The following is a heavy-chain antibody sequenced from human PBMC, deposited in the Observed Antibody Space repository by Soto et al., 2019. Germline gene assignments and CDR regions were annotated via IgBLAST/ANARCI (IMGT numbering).Heavy chain of an antibody. Sequence: SETLSLTCAVSGGSISGYSCTWIRQPPGKGLEWIGYVYYTGNTNYNASLKSRVTISMGASKTQFSLRLTSVTAADTAVYYCARGYSYGKYDSWGQGTLVTVSS. D-gene: IGHD5-18*01. J-gene: IGHJ4*02. V-gene: IGHV4-59*01. CDR1: GGSISGYS. CDR2: VYYTGNT. CDR3: ARGYSYGKYDS.